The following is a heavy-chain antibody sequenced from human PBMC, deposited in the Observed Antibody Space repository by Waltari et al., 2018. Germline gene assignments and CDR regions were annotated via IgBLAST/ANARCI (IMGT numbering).Heavy chain of an antibody. Sequence: QVQLQESGPGLVKPSETLSLICTVSGASISSYYWSWIRQPAGKGLEWIVRLYTSGHTIYNPSLKSRVTMSVDTSKNQFSLKLTSVTAADTAVYYCAGAGGNSFDYWGQGTLVTVSS. CDR2: LYTSGHT. CDR1: GASISSYY. CDR3: AGAGGNSFDY. D-gene: IGHD3-10*01. V-gene: IGHV4-4*07. J-gene: IGHJ4*02.